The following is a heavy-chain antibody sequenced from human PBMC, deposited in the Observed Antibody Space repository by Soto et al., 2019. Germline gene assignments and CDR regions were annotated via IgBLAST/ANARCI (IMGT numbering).Heavy chain of an antibody. CDR3: VTMGVVVPATIAYYFYYMDV. J-gene: IGHJ6*03. D-gene: IGHD2-2*01. Sequence: ASVKVSCKASGYTFTNYGISWVRQAPGQGLEWVGWINSYDGDTNYAQNLQGRVTMTTDTSSSTAYMEVRSLRSDDTAVYYCVTMGVVVPATIAYYFYYMDVWGKGTTVTVSS. CDR1: GYTFTNYG. V-gene: IGHV1-18*01. CDR2: INSYDGDT.